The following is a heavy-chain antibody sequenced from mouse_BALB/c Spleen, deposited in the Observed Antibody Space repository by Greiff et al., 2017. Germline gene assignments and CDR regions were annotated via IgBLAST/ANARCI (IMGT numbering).Heavy chain of an antibody. CDR1: GFTFSSFG. Sequence: EVKLVESGGGLVQPGGSRKLSCAASGFTFSSFGMHWVRQAPEKGLEWVAYISSGRSTIYYADTVKGRFTISRDNPKNTLFLQMTSLRSEDTAMYYCARDGNGYDAMDYWGQGTSVTVSS. V-gene: IGHV5-17*02. J-gene: IGHJ4*01. CDR2: ISSGRSTI. D-gene: IGHD2-3*01. CDR3: ARDGNGYDAMDY.